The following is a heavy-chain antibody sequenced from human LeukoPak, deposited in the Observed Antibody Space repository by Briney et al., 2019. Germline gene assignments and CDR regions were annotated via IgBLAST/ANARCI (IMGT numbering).Heavy chain of an antibody. V-gene: IGHV3-23*01. CDR1: GFTFSSYA. CDR3: AKPAGGFYYDSSGYHCDY. CDR2: LSGSVGST. D-gene: IGHD3-22*01. J-gene: IGHJ4*02. Sequence: GGSLRLSCAASGFTFSSYAMSWVRQAPGKGLEWVSALSGSVGSTYYADSVKGRFTVSRDNSKNTLYLQMNSLRAEDTAVYYCAKPAGGFYYDSSGYHCDYWGQGTVVTVSS.